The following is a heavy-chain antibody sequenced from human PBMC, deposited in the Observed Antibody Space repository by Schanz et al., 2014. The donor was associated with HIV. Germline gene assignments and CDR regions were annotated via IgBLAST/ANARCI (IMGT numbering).Heavy chain of an antibody. CDR3: ARDGSLNRGFDY. J-gene: IGHJ4*02. Sequence: VHLVESGGGLVQPGGSLRLSCAASGFTFSSYAMSWVRQAPGKGLEWVSGFSGSGGSTYYADSVKGRFTISRDNSKNTLHLQMNSLRAEDTAVYYCARDGSLNRGFDYWGQGTLVTVSS. CDR1: GFTFSSYA. D-gene: IGHD3-10*01. CDR2: FSGSGGST. V-gene: IGHV3-23*04.